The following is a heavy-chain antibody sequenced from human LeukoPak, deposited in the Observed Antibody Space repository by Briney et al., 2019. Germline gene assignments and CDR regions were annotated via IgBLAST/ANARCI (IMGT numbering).Heavy chain of an antibody. CDR3: ATDLAYCGGDCYNY. Sequence: ASVQVSCKVSGYTLTELSMHWVRQAPGKGLEWMGVIDPEHGETIYAQKFQGRVTMTEDTSTDTAYMDLSSLTSEDTAVYYCATDLAYCGGDCYNYWGQGTLVTVSS. CDR2: IDPEHGET. J-gene: IGHJ4*02. D-gene: IGHD2-21*02. V-gene: IGHV1-24*01. CDR1: GYTLTELS.